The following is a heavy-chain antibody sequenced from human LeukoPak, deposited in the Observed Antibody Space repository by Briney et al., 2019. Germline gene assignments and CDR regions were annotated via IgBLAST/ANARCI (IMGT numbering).Heavy chain of an antibody. CDR3: ARDRGWCSSTSCYEDNFDY. CDR1: GSTFTGYY. Sequence: ASVKLSCKASGSTFTGYYMHWMRQAPGQGLEWMGWLDPSSGGTNYAQTFQDRVTMTRDTSISTAYMELSRLRSDDTAVYYCARDRGWCSSTSCYEDNFDYWGQGTLVTVSS. V-gene: IGHV1-2*02. D-gene: IGHD2-2*01. J-gene: IGHJ4*02. CDR2: LDPSSGGT.